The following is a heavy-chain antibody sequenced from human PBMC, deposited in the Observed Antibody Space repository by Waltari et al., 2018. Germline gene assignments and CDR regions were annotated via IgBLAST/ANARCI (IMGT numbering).Heavy chain of an antibody. V-gene: IGHV3-21*01. J-gene: IGHJ5*02. Sequence: EVQLVESGGGRVKPGGSLRLSCAASGFTFSSNSMNWVRQAPGKGLEWVSSISVSSIYIYYPDSVKGRFTISRDNAKNSLYLQMNSLRAEDTAVYYCARDRFGDPWGQGTLVTVSS. CDR2: ISVSSIYI. CDR3: ARDRFGDP. D-gene: IGHD3-10*01. CDR1: GFTFSSNS.